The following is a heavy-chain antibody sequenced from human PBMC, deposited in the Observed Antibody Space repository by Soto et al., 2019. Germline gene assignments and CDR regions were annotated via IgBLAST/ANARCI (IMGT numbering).Heavy chain of an antibody. CDR1: GYSFTNYW. V-gene: IGHV5-51*01. Sequence: GESLKISCKGSGYSFTNYWIGWVRQMPGKGLEWVAIIYPGDSDIRYSPSFQGQDTISADKSISTAYLQWSSLKASDTAIYYCARQPSNGQWFVWGQGTTVTVSS. D-gene: IGHD2-8*01. CDR2: IYPGDSDI. CDR3: ARQPSNGQWFV. J-gene: IGHJ6*02.